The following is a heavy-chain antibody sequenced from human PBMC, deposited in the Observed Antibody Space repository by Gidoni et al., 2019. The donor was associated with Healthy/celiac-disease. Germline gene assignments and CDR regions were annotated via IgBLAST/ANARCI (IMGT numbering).Heavy chain of an antibody. CDR2: INPNRGGT. J-gene: IGHJ5*02. Sequence: QLQLVQSRPEVPKPGASLQVSCLPSGPTFTGYYMHWVRQAPGQGLEWMGWINPNRGGTNDAQKFQGRVTMTRDTASSTAYMELSRLRSDDTAVYYCARAGIAAASNWFDPWGQGTRVTVSS. V-gene: IGHV1-2*02. D-gene: IGHD6-13*01. CDR1: GPTFTGYY. CDR3: ARAGIAAASNWFDP.